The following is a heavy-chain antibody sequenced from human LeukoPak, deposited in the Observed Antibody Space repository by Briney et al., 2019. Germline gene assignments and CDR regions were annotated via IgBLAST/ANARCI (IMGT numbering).Heavy chain of an antibody. Sequence: ASVKVSCKASGYTFTSYYMHWVRQAPGQGLEWMGIINPSGGSTSYAQKFQGRVTMTRDTSTSTVYMELSSLRSEDTAVYYCARGYDILTGFKSNYCMDVWGKGTTVTISS. CDR2: INPSGGST. V-gene: IGHV1-46*01. CDR1: GYTFTSYY. CDR3: ARGYDILTGFKSNYCMDV. J-gene: IGHJ6*03. D-gene: IGHD3-9*01.